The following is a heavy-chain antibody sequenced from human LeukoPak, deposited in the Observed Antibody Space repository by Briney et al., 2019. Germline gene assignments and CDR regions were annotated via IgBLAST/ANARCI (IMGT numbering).Heavy chain of an antibody. CDR2: ISSNGGST. CDR1: GFTFSSDA. Sequence: GGSLRLSCAASGFTFSSDAMHWVRQAPGKGLEYVSAISSNGGSTYYANSVKGRFTISRDNSKNTLYLQMNSLRAEDMAVYYCARGTRGFDYWGQGTLVTVSP. CDR3: ARGTRGFDY. J-gene: IGHJ4*02. D-gene: IGHD3-10*01. V-gene: IGHV3-64*01.